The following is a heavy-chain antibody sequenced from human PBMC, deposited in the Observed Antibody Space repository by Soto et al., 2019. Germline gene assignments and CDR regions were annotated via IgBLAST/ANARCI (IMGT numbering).Heavy chain of an antibody. Sequence: SETLSLTWTVSGGSISSGSYYWSWIRQPPGKGLEWIGYIYYSGSTNYNPSLKSRVTISVDTSKNQFSLKLSSVTAADTAVYYCARDSWSGYYRDFYYYYGMDVWGQGTTVTVS. CDR1: GGSISSGSYY. V-gene: IGHV4-61*01. J-gene: IGHJ6*02. CDR2: IYYSGST. D-gene: IGHD3-3*01. CDR3: ARDSWSGYYRDFYYYYGMDV.